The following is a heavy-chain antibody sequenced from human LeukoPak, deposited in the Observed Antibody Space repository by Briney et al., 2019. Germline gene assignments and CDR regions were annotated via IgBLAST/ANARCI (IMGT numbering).Heavy chain of an antibody. Sequence: PGGSLRLSCAASGFTFSSNSMNWVRQAPGKGLEWVSSISRSSSYIYYADSVKGRFTISRDNAKNSLYLQMNSLRAEDTAVYYCARAREGRWELLGAFDIWGQGTMVTVSS. V-gene: IGHV3-21*01. J-gene: IGHJ3*02. CDR3: ARAREGRWELLGAFDI. CDR1: GFTFSSNS. CDR2: ISRSSSYI. D-gene: IGHD1-26*01.